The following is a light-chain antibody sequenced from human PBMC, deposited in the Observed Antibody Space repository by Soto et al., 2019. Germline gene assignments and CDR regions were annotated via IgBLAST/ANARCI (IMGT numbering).Light chain of an antibody. Sequence: IQLTQSPSSLSASVGDRVTITCRASRSISVWLAWYQQKPGKAPKLLIFDASSLEGGVPSRFSGSGSGTEFTLTISSLHPDDFATYFCQQYNTFSWTFGQGTKVDIK. CDR3: QQYNTFSWT. CDR1: RSISVW. CDR2: DAS. J-gene: IGKJ1*01. V-gene: IGKV1-5*01.